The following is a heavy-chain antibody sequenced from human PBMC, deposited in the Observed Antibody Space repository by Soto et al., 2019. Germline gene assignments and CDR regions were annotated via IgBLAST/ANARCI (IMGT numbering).Heavy chain of an antibody. J-gene: IGHJ6*02. CDR1: GFTFRNYW. V-gene: IGHV3-74*01. CDR3: ARDIMVRGVVYYAYYDGMDV. CDR2: INSDGSTI. D-gene: IGHD3-10*01. Sequence: EVQLVESGGGLVQPGGSLRLSCAVSGFTFRNYWMHWVRQAPGKGLVWVSRINSDGSTISYADSVKGRFTISRDNAKNTLYLQMNSLRAEDTAVYYCARDIMVRGVVYYAYYDGMDVWGQGTTVTVSS.